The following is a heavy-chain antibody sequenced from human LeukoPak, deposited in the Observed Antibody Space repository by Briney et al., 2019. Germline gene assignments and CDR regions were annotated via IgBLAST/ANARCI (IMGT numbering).Heavy chain of an antibody. V-gene: IGHV3-23*01. CDR3: AKGTSSSCYSAPNY. J-gene: IGHJ4*02. D-gene: IGHD2-15*01. CDR1: GFTFSSYA. CDR2: ICSNDNNT. Sequence: AGGSLRLSCAASGFTFSSYAMNWVRQAPGKGLEWVSAICSNDNNTYYANSVKGLFTISGDNSKNTLSLQLNSLRAEDTAVYYCAKGTSSSCYSAPNYWGQGTLVTVSS.